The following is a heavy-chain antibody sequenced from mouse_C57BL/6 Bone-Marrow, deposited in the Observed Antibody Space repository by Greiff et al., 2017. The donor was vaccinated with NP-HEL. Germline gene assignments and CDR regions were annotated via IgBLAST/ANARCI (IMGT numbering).Heavy chain of an antibody. CDR2: IYPRSGNT. V-gene: IGHV1-81*01. Sequence: VQRVESGAELARPGASVKLSCKASGYTFTSYGISWVKQSTGQGLEWIGEIYPRSGNTYYNEKFKGKATLTADKSSSTAYMELRSLTSEDSAVYFCARSGYYGRGYAMDYWGQGTSVTVSS. CDR3: ARSGYYGRGYAMDY. J-gene: IGHJ4*01. D-gene: IGHD1-1*01. CDR1: GYTFTSYG.